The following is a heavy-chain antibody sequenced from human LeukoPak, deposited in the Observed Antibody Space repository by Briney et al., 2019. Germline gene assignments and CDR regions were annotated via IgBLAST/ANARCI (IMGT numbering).Heavy chain of an antibody. J-gene: IGHJ5*02. V-gene: IGHV1-69*13. CDR1: GGTFSSYA. D-gene: IGHD2-2*01. Sequence: ASVKVSCKASGGTFSSYAISWVRQAPGQGLEWMGGIIPIFGTANYAQKFQGRVTITADESTSTAYMELSSLRSEDTAVYYCARVSFYCSSTSCTWGPHFDPWGQGTLVTVSS. CDR2: IIPIFGTA. CDR3: ARVSFYCSSTSCTWGPHFDP.